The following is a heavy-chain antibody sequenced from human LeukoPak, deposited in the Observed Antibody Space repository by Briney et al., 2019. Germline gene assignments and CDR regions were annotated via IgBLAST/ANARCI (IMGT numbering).Heavy chain of an antibody. V-gene: IGHV1-46*01. D-gene: IGHD3-3*01. CDR2: INPSGGST. Sequence: ASVKVSCKAPGYTFTSYYMHWVRQAPGQGLEWMGIINPSGGSTSYAQKFQERVTITRDMSTSTAYMELSSLRSEDTAVYYCAAPKHDFWSGLRFDIWGQGTMVTVSS. CDR1: GYTFTSYY. J-gene: IGHJ3*02. CDR3: AAPKHDFWSGLRFDI.